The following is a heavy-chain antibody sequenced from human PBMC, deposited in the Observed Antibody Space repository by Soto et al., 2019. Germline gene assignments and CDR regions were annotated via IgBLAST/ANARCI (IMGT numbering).Heavy chain of an antibody. V-gene: IGHV3-21*01. Sequence: GGSLRLSCAASGFTFSSYSMNWVRQAPGKGLEWVSSISSSSSYIYYADSVKGRFTISRDNAKNSLYLQMNSLRAEDTAVYYCARDRRPDIVGTRRSEFDPWGQGTLVTVSS. J-gene: IGHJ5*02. CDR2: ISSSSSYI. D-gene: IGHD5-12*01. CDR3: ARDRRPDIVGTRRSEFDP. CDR1: GFTFSSYS.